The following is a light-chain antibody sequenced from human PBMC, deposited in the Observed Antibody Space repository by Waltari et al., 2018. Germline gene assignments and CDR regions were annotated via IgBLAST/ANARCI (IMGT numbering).Light chain of an antibody. Sequence: EIQMTKDPSSLADFVGDRVRKKGRERKTKHTSLSWYQVQPGTTPRLLIYGASTLASGVPSRFSGGGAGTEFTLTISTLQREDCEKYSCQQFFTIPFTFGQGT. V-gene: IGKV1-39*01. CDR1: KTKHTS. J-gene: IGKJ2*01. CDR3: QQFFTIPFT. CDR2: GAS.